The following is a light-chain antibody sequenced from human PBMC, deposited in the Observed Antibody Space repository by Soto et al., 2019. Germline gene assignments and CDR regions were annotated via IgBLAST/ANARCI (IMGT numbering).Light chain of an antibody. CDR2: KAS. CDR3: QQYDSFSPWT. Sequence: DIQMTQSPSTLSASVGDRVAITCRASQSISGWLAWYQQKPGKAPKLLIYKASSLESGVPSRFSGSGSGTEFTITVNSPQLADIATYSCQQYDSFSPWTFGQGTKVEIK. J-gene: IGKJ1*01. V-gene: IGKV1-5*03. CDR1: QSISGW.